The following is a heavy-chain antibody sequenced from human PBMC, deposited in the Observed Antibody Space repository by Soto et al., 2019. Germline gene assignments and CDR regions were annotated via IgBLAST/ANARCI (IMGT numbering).Heavy chain of an antibody. CDR3: AMLPYYYVVIGLDVEWCDY. D-gene: IGHD3-10*02. CDR1: GGSISSSSYY. J-gene: IGHJ4*02. CDR2: IYYSGST. Sequence: QLPLQESGPGLVKPSETLSLTCTVYGGSISSSSYYWGWIRQPPGKGLEWIGSIYYSGSTYSNPSLKSRVTIFVDTFRYTFSLKPSSVSSSDVAVYCWAMLPYYYVVIGLDVEWCDYRGQGTVLAASS. V-gene: IGHV4-39*01.